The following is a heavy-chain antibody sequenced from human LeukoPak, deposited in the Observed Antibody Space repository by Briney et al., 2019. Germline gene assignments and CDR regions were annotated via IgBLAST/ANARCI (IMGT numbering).Heavy chain of an antibody. CDR2: IKSKTDGGTT. V-gene: IGHV3-15*01. Sequence: SWIRQPARRGLEWIGRIKSKTDGGTTDYAARVKGRFTISRDDSKNTLYLQMNSLKTEDSAVYYCTRDSWELLWFGQFPFDYSGQGALVTVSS. CDR3: TRDSWELLWFGQFPFDY. J-gene: IGHJ4*02. D-gene: IGHD3-10*01.